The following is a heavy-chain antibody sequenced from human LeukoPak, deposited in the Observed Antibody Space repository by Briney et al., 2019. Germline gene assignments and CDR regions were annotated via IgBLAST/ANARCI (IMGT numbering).Heavy chain of an antibody. CDR2: ITGTHYTT. J-gene: IGHJ5*01. CDR3: TKDPNGDYVGAFDP. Sequence: GGSLRLSCAASGFTFNTFAMTWVRQAPGKGLEWVSSITGTHYTTYNTDSVKGRFTISRDNSKNTLYPQMNSLRADDTAVYYCTKDPNGDYVGAFDPWGQGTLVTVSS. D-gene: IGHD4-17*01. V-gene: IGHV3-23*01. CDR1: GFTFNTFA.